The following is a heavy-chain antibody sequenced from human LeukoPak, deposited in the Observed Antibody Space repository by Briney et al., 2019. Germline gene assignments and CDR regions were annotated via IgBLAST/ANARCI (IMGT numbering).Heavy chain of an antibody. V-gene: IGHV3-30*18. J-gene: IGHJ3*01. CDR2: ISYDGSNE. CDR3: AKVVVRGVPTDAFDF. CDR1: GFTFSSYG. D-gene: IGHD3-10*01. Sequence: PGGSLRLSCAASGFTFSSYGMHWVRQAPGKGLEWVAVISYDGSNEYYADSVKGRFTISRDISKNTLYLQMNSLRAEDTAVYYCAKVVVRGVPTDAFDFWGQGTMVTVSS.